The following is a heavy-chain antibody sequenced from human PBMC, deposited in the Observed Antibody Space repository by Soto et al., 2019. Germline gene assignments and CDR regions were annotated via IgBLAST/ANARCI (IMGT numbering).Heavy chain of an antibody. CDR2: IYDSETT. CDR1: GDSVSSGGYY. D-gene: IGHD2-8*01. Sequence: QVQLQESGPGLVMPSQTLSLTCTASGDSVSSGGYYWNWIRQHPGRGLEWLGYIYDSETTYYNPSLESRLSISVDASKNQFSLKVTSVTPADTAVYYCARENFGVIIHDAFDLWGQGTMVTVSS. CDR3: ARENFGVIIHDAFDL. J-gene: IGHJ3*01. V-gene: IGHV4-31*03.